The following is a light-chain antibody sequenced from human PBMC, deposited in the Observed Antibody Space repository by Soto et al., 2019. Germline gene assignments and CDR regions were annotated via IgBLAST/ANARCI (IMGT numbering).Light chain of an antibody. Sequence: VLAQPASVSGSPGQSITISCTGTSSDVGAYNSVSWYQQHPHKAPQVIIYKGTQRPSGVSNRFSGSTSGNAASLTISGLQADDEADYFCCSSAPESTYVFGSGTKVTVL. CDR2: KGT. J-gene: IGLJ1*01. CDR1: SSDVGAYNS. V-gene: IGLV2-23*01. CDR3: CSSAPESTYV.